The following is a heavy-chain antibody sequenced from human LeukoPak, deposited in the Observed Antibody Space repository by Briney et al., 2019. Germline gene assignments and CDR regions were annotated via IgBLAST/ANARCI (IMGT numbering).Heavy chain of an antibody. V-gene: IGHV3-30*18. J-gene: IGHJ4*02. D-gene: IGHD1-26*01. CDR1: GFTFSSYG. Sequence: GGSLRLSCAASGFTFSSYGMHWVRQAPGKGLEWVAVISYAGSNKYYADSVKGRFTISRDNSKNTLYLQMNSLRAEDTAVYYCAKAGGELPDYWGQGTLVTVSS. CDR3: AKAGGELPDY. CDR2: ISYAGSNK.